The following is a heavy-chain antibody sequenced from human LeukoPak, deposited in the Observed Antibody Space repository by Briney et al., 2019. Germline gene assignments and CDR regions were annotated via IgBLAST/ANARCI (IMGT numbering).Heavy chain of an antibody. D-gene: IGHD6-25*01. CDR1: GGSINSGNFY. J-gene: IGHJ4*02. CDR3: ARGGGRSPSY. V-gene: IGHV4-61*02. Sequence: SQTLSLTCTVSGGSINSGNFYWSWIRQPAGEGLEWIGRIYATGSTSYNPSLESRVTISIDTSKNQFSLNLNSVTAADTAVYYCARGGGRSPSYWGQGALVTVSS. CDR2: IYATGST.